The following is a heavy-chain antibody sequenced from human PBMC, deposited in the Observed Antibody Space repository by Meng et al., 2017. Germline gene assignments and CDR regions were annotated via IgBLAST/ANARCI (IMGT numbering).Heavy chain of an antibody. V-gene: IGHV3-23*01. CDR3: AKADPLWELQHADAFDI. D-gene: IGHD1-26*01. CDR1: GFTFSSYA. J-gene: IGHJ3*02. CDR2: ISGSGGST. Sequence: GGSLRLPCAAPGFTFSSYAMSWVRQAPGKGLEWVSAISGSGGSTYYVDSVKGRFTISRDNSKTTLYLQMNSLRAEGTAVNYCAKADPLWELQHADAFDIWGQGTMVTVSS.